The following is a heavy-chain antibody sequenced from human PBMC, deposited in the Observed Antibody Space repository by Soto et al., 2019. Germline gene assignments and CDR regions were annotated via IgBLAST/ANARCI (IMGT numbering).Heavy chain of an antibody. J-gene: IGHJ3*02. V-gene: IGHV3-74*01. D-gene: IGHD3-10*01. CDR3: ARDRGYPDSFDI. CDR1: GFNFGPFW. CDR2: INSDGSTI. Sequence: PGGSLRLSCAASGFNFGPFWMHWVRQVPGKGLVWVSHINSDGSTIVYADSVKGRFTISRDNAKSTLFLQMNSLRVEDTAVYYCARDRGYPDSFDIWGQGTMVTVS.